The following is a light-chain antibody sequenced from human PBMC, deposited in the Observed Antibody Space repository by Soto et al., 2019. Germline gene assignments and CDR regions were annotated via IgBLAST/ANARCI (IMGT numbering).Light chain of an antibody. V-gene: IGKV1-6*01. J-gene: IGKJ2*01. CDR1: QDIRND. CDR3: LQDYNYPYT. CDR2: DTT. Sequence: AIQMTQSPSSLSASVGDRVTITCRASQDIRNDLGWYQQKPGRAPKLLIYDTTNLQSGVPSRFSGSGSGTDFTLTISSLQPEDFAAYYCLQDYNYPYTLGQGTKLEIK.